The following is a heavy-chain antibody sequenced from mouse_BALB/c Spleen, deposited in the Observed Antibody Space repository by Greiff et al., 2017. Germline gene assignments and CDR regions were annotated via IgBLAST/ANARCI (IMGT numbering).Heavy chain of an antibody. Sequence: EVQLQESGGGLVQPGGSLRLSCATSGFTFTDYYMSWVRQPPGKALEWLGFIRNKANGYTTEYSASVKGLFTISRDNSQSILYLQMNTLRAEDSATYYCARDRITPFAYWGQGTLVTVSA. J-gene: IGHJ3*01. CDR2: IRNKANGYTT. CDR3: ARDRITPFAY. V-gene: IGHV7-3*02. CDR1: GFTFTDYY. D-gene: IGHD1-1*01.